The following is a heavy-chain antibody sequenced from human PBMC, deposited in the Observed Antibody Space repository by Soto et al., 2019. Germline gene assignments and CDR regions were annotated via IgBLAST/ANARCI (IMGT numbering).Heavy chain of an antibody. D-gene: IGHD1-26*01. CDR1: GFTFSNYG. CDR3: SKGGSKAGMDV. V-gene: IGHV3-30*18. J-gene: IGHJ6*02. CDR2: ISYDVNNK. Sequence: GGSLRLSCAVSGFTFSNYGMNWVRQAPGKGLEWVALISYDVNNKYYADSVKGRFTISRDNSKNTLFLQMNGLRAEDTAVYYCSKGGSKAGMDVWGQGTTVTVSS.